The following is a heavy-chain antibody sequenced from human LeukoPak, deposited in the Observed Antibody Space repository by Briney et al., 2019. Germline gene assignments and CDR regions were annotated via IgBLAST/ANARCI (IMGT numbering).Heavy chain of an antibody. CDR3: ARGRYDYVWASYRALDAFDI. Sequence: VAAVKDSCKASGYTFTSYGISWVRQAPGQGLEWMGWSSAYNGNTNYAQKLQGRVTMTTDTSTSPAYMELRSLRSDDTAVYYCARGRYDYVWASYRALDAFDIWGRGTMVTVSS. CDR1: GYTFTSYG. CDR2: SSAYNGNT. V-gene: IGHV1-18*01. J-gene: IGHJ3*02. D-gene: IGHD3-16*02.